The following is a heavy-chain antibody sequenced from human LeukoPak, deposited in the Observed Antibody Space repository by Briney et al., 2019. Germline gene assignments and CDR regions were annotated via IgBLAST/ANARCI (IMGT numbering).Heavy chain of an antibody. CDR1: GFTFSSYG. Sequence: GGSLRLSCAASGFTFSSYGMHWVRQAPGKGLEWVAFIRYDGSNKYYADSVKGRFTISRDNSKNTLYLQMNSLRAEDTAVYYCATDTSIAAAGNYWGQGTLVTVSS. CDR2: IRYDGSNK. CDR3: ATDTSIAAAGNY. V-gene: IGHV3-30*02. J-gene: IGHJ4*02. D-gene: IGHD6-13*01.